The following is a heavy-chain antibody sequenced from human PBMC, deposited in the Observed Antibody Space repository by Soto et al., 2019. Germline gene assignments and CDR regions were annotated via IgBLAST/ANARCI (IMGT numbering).Heavy chain of an antibody. V-gene: IGHV3-30-3*01. CDR3: ARERYYYDSSGYYPISY. J-gene: IGHJ4*02. CDR2: ISYDGSNK. D-gene: IGHD3-22*01. CDR1: GFTFSSYA. Sequence: GSLRLSCAASGFTFSSYAMHWVRQAPGKGLEWVAVISYDGSNKYYADSVKGRFTISRDNSKNTLYLQMNSLRAEDTAVYYCARERYYYDSSGYYPISYWGQGTLVTVSS.